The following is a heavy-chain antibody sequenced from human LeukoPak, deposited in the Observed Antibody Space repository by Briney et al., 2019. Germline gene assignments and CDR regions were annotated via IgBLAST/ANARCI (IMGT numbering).Heavy chain of an antibody. CDR3: AKEVDGASGTKIGYFQH. Sequence: GGSLRLSCAASGFTFSNYWMHWVRQAPGEGLVWVSRIKTDGTSPSYVDSVKGRFTISRDNSKNTLYLQMNSLRAEDTAVYYCAKEVDGASGTKIGYFQHWGQGTLVIVSS. CDR1: GFTFSNYW. V-gene: IGHV3-74*01. J-gene: IGHJ1*01. D-gene: IGHD1-26*01. CDR2: IKTDGTSP.